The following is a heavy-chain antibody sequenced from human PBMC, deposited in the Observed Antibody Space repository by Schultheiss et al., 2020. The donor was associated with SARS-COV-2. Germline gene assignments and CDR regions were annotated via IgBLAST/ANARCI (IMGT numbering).Heavy chain of an antibody. CDR3: ARATVAEALFDY. Sequence: GGSLRLSCAASGFTFSSYSMNWVRQAPGKGLEWVSYISSSGSTIYYADSVKGRFTISRDNSKNTLYLQMNSLRAEDTAVYYCARATVAEALFDYWGQGTLVTVSS. D-gene: IGHD6-19*01. CDR1: GFTFSSYS. V-gene: IGHV3-48*01. CDR2: ISSSGSTI. J-gene: IGHJ4*02.